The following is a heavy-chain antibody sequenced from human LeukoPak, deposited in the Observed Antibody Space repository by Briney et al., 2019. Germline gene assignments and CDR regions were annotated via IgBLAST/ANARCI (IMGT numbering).Heavy chain of an antibody. CDR3: ARVNYSYYFDY. CDR2: IYTSGST. V-gene: IGHV4-61*05. D-gene: IGHD4-11*01. CDR1: GGSISSSSYY. Sequence: PSETLSLTCTVSGGSISSSSYYWGWIRQPPGKGLEWIGRIYTSGSTNYNPSLKSRVTMSVDTSKNQFSLKLSSVTAADTAVYYCARVNYSYYFDYWGQGTLVTVSS. J-gene: IGHJ4*02.